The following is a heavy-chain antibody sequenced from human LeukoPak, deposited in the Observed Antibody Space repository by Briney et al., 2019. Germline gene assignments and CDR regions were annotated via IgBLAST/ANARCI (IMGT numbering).Heavy chain of an antibody. D-gene: IGHD6-6*01. CDR2: IYYSGST. J-gene: IGHJ4*02. CDR3: ARTAPFIATNIAAPTFDY. V-gene: IGHV4-31*03. CDR1: GGSISSGGYY. Sequence: PSETLSLTCTVSGGSISSGGYYWSWIRQHPGKGLERIGYIYYSGSTYYNPSLKSRVTISVDTSKNQFSLKLSSVTAADTAVYYCARTAPFIATNIAAPTFDYWGQGTLVTVSS.